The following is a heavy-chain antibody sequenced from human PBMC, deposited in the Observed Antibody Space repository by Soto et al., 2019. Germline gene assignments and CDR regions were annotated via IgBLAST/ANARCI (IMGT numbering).Heavy chain of an antibody. CDR2: IIPIFGTA. CDR3: ARAGVDGYIAAFDI. J-gene: IGHJ3*02. D-gene: IGHD5-12*01. Sequence: GASVKVSCKVSGGTFSSYAISWVRQAPGQGLEWMGGIIPIFGTANYAQKFQGRVTITADESTSTAYMELSSLRSEDTAVYYCARAGVDGYIAAFDIWGQGTMVTVSS. CDR1: GGTFSSYA. V-gene: IGHV1-69*13.